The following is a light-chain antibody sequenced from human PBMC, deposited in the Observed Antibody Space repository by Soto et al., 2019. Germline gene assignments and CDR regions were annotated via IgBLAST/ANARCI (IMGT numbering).Light chain of an antibody. CDR1: SSDVGAYHY. V-gene: IGLV2-14*03. Sequence: QSVLTQPASVSGSPGQSITISCTGTSSDVGAYHYVSWYQRHPGKAPKLMIYDVSNRPSGVSNRFSGSKSGNTASLTISGLQAEDEVDYYCCSYAGDYTLVFGGGTKVTVL. CDR2: DVS. CDR3: CSYAGDYTLV. J-gene: IGLJ2*01.